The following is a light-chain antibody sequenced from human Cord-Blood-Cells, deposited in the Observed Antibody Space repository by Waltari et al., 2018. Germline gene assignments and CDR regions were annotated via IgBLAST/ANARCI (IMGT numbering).Light chain of an antibody. J-gene: IGKJ4*01. CDR1: QSVSSN. CDR3: QQYNNWPLT. CDR2: GAS. V-gene: IGKV3D-15*01. Sequence: EIVMTQSPPTLPVSPGERATLSCRASQSVSSNLAWYQQKPGQAPRLLIYGASTRATGIPARFSGSGSGTEFTLTISSLQSEDFAVYYCQQYNNWPLTFGGGTKVEIK.